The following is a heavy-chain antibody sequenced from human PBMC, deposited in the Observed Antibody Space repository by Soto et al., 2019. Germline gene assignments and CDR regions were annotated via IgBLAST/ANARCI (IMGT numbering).Heavy chain of an antibody. CDR2: ISAHNGNT. D-gene: IGHD1-1*01. V-gene: IGHV1-18*01. J-gene: IGHJ4*02. Sequence: QVHLVQSGAEVKKPGASVKVSCKGSGYAFTTYGITWVRQAPGQGLEWMGWISAHNGNTNYAQKPQGRVTGTRDTSTSTAYMELRSLRSDDTAVYYCARGGYGDYWGQGALVTVSS. CDR1: GYAFTTYG. CDR3: ARGGYGDY.